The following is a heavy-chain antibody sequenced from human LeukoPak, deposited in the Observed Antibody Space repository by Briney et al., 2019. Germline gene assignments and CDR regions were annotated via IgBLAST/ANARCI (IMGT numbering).Heavy chain of an antibody. V-gene: IGHV4-59*01. CDR2: IYYSGST. CDR1: GGPISSYY. CDR3: AKYDSSGYYPGYFDY. J-gene: IGHJ4*02. Sequence: PSETLSLTCTVSGGPISSYYWSWIRQPPGKGLEWIGYIYYSGSTNYNPSLKSRVTISVDTSKNQFSLKLSSVTAADTAVYYCAKYDSSGYYPGYFDYWGQGTLVTVSS. D-gene: IGHD3-22*01.